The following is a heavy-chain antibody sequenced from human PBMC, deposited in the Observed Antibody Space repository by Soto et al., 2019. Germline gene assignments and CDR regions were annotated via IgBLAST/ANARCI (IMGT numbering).Heavy chain of an antibody. CDR1: GYTFTSYG. D-gene: IGHD3-3*01. CDR2: ISAYNGNT. CDR3: ARDWMYDFWSGYYGSNWFDP. Sequence: GASVKVSFKASGYTFTSYGISWVRQAPGQGLEWMGWISAYNGNTNYAQKLQGRVTMTTDTSTSTAYMELRSLRSDDTAVYYCARDWMYDFWSGYYGSNWFDPWGQGTLVTVSS. J-gene: IGHJ5*02. V-gene: IGHV1-18*01.